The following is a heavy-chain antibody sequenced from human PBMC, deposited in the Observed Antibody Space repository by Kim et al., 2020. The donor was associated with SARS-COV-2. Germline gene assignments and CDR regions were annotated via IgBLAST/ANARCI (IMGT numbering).Heavy chain of an antibody. J-gene: IGHJ3*02. CDR2: IGTTSTYT. CDR3: ARPKGYCSGASCEGAFDI. V-gene: IGHV3-11*03. D-gene: IGHD2-15*01. CDR1: GFTFSAYY. Sequence: GGSLRLSCAASGFTFSAYYMHWIRQAPGKGLEWVSYIGTTSTYTKYADFVKGRFTISRDNANNSLYLQMNRLRADDTAVYYCARPKGYCSGASCEGAFDIGGQGTMVLLSS.